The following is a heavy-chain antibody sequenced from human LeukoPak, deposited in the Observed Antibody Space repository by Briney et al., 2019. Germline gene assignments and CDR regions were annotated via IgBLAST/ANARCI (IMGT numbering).Heavy chain of an antibody. D-gene: IGHD3-22*01. CDR3: ARGHYYDSSGYYSS. CDR2: ISSSGSTI. Sequence: TGGSLRLSCAASGFTFSDYYMSWIRQAPGKGLEWVSFISSSGSTIYYADSVKGRFTISRDNAKNSLYLQMNSLRAEDTAVYYCARGHYYDSSGYYSSWGQGTLVTVSS. J-gene: IGHJ5*02. V-gene: IGHV3-11*01. CDR1: GFTFSDYY.